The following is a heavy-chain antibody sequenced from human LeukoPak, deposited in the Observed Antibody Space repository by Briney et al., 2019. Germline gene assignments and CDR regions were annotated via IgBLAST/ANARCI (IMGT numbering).Heavy chain of an antibody. CDR2: IYHSGST. CDR1: GYSLSSGYY. Sequence: SETLSLTCTVSGYSLSSGYYWGWIRQPPGKGLEWIGSIYHSGSTYYNPSLKSRVTISVDTSKNQFSLKLSSVTAADTAVYYCARVHYSDYDYVWGSYRLGPDYWGQGTLVTVSS. J-gene: IGHJ4*02. CDR3: ARVHYSDYDYVWGSYRLGPDY. D-gene: IGHD3-16*02. V-gene: IGHV4-38-2*02.